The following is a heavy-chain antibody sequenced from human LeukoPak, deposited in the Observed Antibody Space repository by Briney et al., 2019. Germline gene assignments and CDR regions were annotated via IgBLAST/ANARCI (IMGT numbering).Heavy chain of an antibody. CDR3: ASLVVISSAVDY. CDR2: IDIGGST. Sequence: GGSLRLSCAASGFTVSSYYMSWVRQAPGKGLDWVSVIDIGGSTYYADSVKGRFTISRDNAKNSLYLHMNSLRAEDTAVYYCASLVVISSAVDYWGQGTLVTVSS. J-gene: IGHJ4*02. V-gene: IGHV3-53*01. CDR1: GFTVSSYY. D-gene: IGHD2-15*01.